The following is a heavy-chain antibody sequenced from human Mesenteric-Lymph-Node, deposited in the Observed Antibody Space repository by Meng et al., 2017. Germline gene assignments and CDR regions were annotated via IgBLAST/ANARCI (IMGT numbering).Heavy chain of an antibody. CDR1: GYSISSGYY. Sequence: SETLSLTCTVSGYSISSGYYWGWIRQPPGKGLEWIGSINHSGSTHYNPSLKSRVTISIDTSKNQFSLKVTSVTAADTAVYYCARMNSGVVILRDYFDYWGQGTLVTVSS. D-gene: IGHD3-3*01. CDR2: INHSGST. J-gene: IGHJ4*02. CDR3: ARMNSGVVILRDYFDY. V-gene: IGHV4-38-2*02.